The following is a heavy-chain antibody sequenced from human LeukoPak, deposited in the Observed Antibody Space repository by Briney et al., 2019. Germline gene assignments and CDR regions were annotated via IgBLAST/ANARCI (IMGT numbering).Heavy chain of an antibody. Sequence: KPSETLSLTCAVYGGSFSGYYWSWIRQPPGKGLEWIGETNHSGSTNYNPSLKSRVTISVDTSKNQFSLKLSSVTAADTAVYYCARGQDTAMVADYWGQGTLVTVSS. CDR2: TNHSGST. CDR3: ARGQDTAMVADY. CDR1: GGSFSGYY. J-gene: IGHJ4*02. V-gene: IGHV4-34*01. D-gene: IGHD5-18*01.